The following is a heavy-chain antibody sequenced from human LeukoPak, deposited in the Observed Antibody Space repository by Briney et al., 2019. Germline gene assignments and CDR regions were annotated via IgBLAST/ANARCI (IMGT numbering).Heavy chain of an antibody. Sequence: SETLSLTCNVSGGSISSYYWSWIRQPPGKGLEWIGYIYYSGSTNYNPSLKSRVTISVDTSKNQFSLKLSSVTAADTAVYYCARDRSHSSSWYDAFDIWGQGTMVTVSS. CDR2: IYYSGST. J-gene: IGHJ3*02. V-gene: IGHV4-59*01. D-gene: IGHD6-13*01. CDR1: GGSISSYY. CDR3: ARDRSHSSSWYDAFDI.